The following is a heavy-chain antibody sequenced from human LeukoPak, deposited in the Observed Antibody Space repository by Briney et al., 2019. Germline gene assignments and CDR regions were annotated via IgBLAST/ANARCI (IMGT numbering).Heavy chain of an antibody. CDR2: INPNSGGT. CDR3: ARDLMTTVVRDI. D-gene: IGHD4-23*01. J-gene: IGHJ3*02. CDR1: GYTFTSYG. V-gene: IGHV1-2*02. Sequence: GASVKVSCKASGYTFTSYGISWVRQAPGQGLEWMGWINPNSGGTNYAQKFQGRVTMTRDTSISTAYMELSRLRSDDTAVYYCARDLMTTVVRDIWGQGTMVTVSS.